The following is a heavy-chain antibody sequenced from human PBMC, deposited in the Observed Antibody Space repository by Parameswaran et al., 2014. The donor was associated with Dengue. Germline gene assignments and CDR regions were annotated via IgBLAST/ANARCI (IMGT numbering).Heavy chain of an antibody. CDR3: AADQTYCGGDCYSDTGYYYGMDV. Sequence: WVRQAPGQRLEWIGWIVVGSGNTNYAQKFQERVTITRDMSTSTAYMELSSLRSEDTAVYYCAADQTYCGGDCYSDTGYYYGMDVWGQGTTVTVSS. CDR2: IVVGSGNT. D-gene: IGHD2-21*02. J-gene: IGHJ6*02. V-gene: IGHV1-58*01.